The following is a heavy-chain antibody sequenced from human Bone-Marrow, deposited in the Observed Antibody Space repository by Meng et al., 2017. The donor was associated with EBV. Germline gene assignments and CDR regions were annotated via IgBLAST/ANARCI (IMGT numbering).Heavy chain of an antibody. Sequence: VHLAESGPGVVKPSGTLSPTGAVSGGSISSSNWWSWVRQPPGKGLEWIGEIYHSGSTNYNPSLKSRVTISVDKSKNQFSLKLSSVTAADTAVYYCASLAAAGPPFDYWGQGTLVTVSS. CDR2: IYHSGST. CDR3: ASLAAAGPPFDY. CDR1: GGSISSSNW. J-gene: IGHJ4*02. D-gene: IGHD6-13*01. V-gene: IGHV4-4*02.